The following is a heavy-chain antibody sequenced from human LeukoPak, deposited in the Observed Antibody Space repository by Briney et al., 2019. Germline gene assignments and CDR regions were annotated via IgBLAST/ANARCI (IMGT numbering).Heavy chain of an antibody. CDR3: ARLTRLSTSPDRYYLDY. CDR1: GDSISSYY. CDR2: LYTSGGT. V-gene: IGHV4-4*09. Sequence: SETLSHTCTVSGDSISSYYWSWIPQPPGKGLEWIGYLYTSGGTNYIPSLKGRVTISIDTSKNQFSLKLSSVTAADSAVYYCARLTRLSTSPDRYYLDYWGQGTLGTVSS. J-gene: IGHJ4*02. D-gene: IGHD6-6*01.